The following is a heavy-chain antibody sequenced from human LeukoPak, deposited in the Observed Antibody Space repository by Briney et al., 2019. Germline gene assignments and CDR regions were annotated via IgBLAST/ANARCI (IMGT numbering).Heavy chain of an antibody. CDR3: ARYEVRGATTTFDY. J-gene: IGHJ4*02. V-gene: IGHV3-23*01. Sequence: GVSLRLSCAASGLTFRSYGMSWVRQAPGKGLEWVSGISGNGGGTKYADSVKGRFTISRDNSKNTLYLQMSSLRAEDTAIYYCARYEVRGATTTFDYWGQGTLVTVSS. D-gene: IGHD1-26*01. CDR1: GLTFRSYG. CDR2: ISGNGGGT.